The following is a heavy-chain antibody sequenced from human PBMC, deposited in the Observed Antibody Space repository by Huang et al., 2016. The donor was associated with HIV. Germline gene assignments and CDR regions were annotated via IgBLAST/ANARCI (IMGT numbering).Heavy chain of an antibody. J-gene: IGHJ3*01. Sequence: EVQLLESGGGLVQPGGSLRLSCGDSGFTFSTYAMSWVRQAPGKGLEWVAGISGSGGGTYYADSVKGRLTISRDNANNTLYLQMNSRRVEDTAVYYCAKGGGASPRLHAFDVWGQGTMVTVSS. CDR2: ISGSGGGT. V-gene: IGHV3-23*01. D-gene: IGHD5-18*01. CDR3: AKGGGASPRLHAFDV. CDR1: GFTFSTYA.